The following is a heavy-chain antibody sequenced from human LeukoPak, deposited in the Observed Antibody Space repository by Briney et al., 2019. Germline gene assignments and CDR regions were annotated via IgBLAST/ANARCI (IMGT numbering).Heavy chain of an antibody. D-gene: IGHD5-12*01. CDR2: ISYDGSDK. J-gene: IGHJ4*02. Sequence: GRSLRLSCAASGFTFSTYAIHWVRQAPGKGLEWVAVISYDGSDKYYADSVKGRFTISRDNSNNTLYLQMNSLRTEDTAVYYCARGPSGYHNTGGQGTLVTVSS. CDR3: ARGPSGYHNT. CDR1: GFTFSTYA. V-gene: IGHV3-30*04.